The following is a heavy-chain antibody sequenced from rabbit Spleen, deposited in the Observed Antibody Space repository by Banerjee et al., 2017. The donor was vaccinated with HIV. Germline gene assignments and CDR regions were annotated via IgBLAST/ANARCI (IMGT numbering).Heavy chain of an antibody. D-gene: IGHD8-1*01. CDR3: ARCIGSSWSCVFDL. Sequence: QEQLEESGGDLVKPEGSLTLTCTASGFSFSSSYYICWVRQAPGKRPEWIACFYTGNSATAYASWVNGRFTISKTSSTVDLKMTSLTDADTATYFCARCIGSSWSCVFDLWGPGTLVTVS. V-gene: IGHV1S45*01. J-gene: IGHJ4*01. CDR2: FYTGNSAT. CDR1: GFSFSSSYY.